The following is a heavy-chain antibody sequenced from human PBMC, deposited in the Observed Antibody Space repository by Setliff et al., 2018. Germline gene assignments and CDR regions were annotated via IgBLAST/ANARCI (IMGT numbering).Heavy chain of an antibody. CDR3: AKVVGNSNWFDP. J-gene: IGHJ5*02. CDR2: ISSGGYTK. CDR1: GFPFSYYE. V-gene: IGHV3-48*03. D-gene: IGHD4-4*01. Sequence: LRLSCTVSGFPFSYYEFMWVRQAPGKGLEWVSYISSGGYTKHYADSVKGRFTISRDNAKNFLYSHMNSLRGDDTAVYYCAKVVGNSNWFDPWGQGTLVTVSS.